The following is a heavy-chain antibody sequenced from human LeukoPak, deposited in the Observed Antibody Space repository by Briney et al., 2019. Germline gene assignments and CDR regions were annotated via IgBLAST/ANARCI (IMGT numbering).Heavy chain of an antibody. D-gene: IGHD6-6*01. CDR3: ASGSPSIAARLLFDY. CDR1: GYTFTSYY. CDR2: INPSGGST. J-gene: IGHJ4*02. V-gene: IGHV1-46*01. Sequence: ASVKVSCKASGYTFTSYYMHWVRQAPGQGLEWMGIINPSGGSTSYAQKFQGRVTITTDESTSTAYMELSSLRSEDTAVYYCASGSPSIAARLLFDYWGQGTLVTVSS.